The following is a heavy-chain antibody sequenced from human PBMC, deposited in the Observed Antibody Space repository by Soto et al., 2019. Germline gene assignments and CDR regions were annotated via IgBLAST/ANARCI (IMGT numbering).Heavy chain of an antibody. J-gene: IGHJ3*02. CDR3: ARVSRGAFDI. CDR1: GYTFTSYF. V-gene: IGHV1-46*01. CDR2: FDPSGVPT. Sequence: QVQLVQSGAEVKKPGASVKVSCKASGYTFTSYFIHWVRQAPGQGLEWMGVFDPSGVPTNSAQKFQGRLTMTRDTSTSTVYMDLTSLGSDDTALYYCARVSRGAFDIWGQGTLVTVSS.